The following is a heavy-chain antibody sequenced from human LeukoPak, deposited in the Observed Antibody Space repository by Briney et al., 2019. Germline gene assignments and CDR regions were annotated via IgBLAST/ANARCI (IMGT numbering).Heavy chain of an antibody. CDR1: GYTFTGYY. Sequence: ASVKVSCKASGYTFTGYYIHWVRQAPGQGLEWMGWINPNSGGTNYAQKFQGRVTMTRDTSISTAYMELSRLRSDDTAVYYCARSYDFWSGHGRAFDIWGQGTMVTVSS. J-gene: IGHJ3*02. CDR2: INPNSGGT. D-gene: IGHD3-3*01. CDR3: ARSYDFWSGHGRAFDI. V-gene: IGHV1-2*02.